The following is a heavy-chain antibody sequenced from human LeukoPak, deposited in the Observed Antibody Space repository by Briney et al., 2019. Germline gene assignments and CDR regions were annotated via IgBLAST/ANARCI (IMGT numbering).Heavy chain of an antibody. D-gene: IGHD2-2*03. V-gene: IGHV4-39*01. CDR2: IYYGGST. CDR1: GGSISSSSYY. J-gene: IGHJ5*02. Sequence: SETLSLTCTVSGGSISSSSYYWGWIRQPPGKGLEWIGSIYYGGSTYYNPSLKSRVTISVDTSKNQFSLKLSSVTAADTAVYYCARLLRVGYCSTTTCNWFDPWGQGTLVTVSS. CDR3: ARLLRVGYCSTTTCNWFDP.